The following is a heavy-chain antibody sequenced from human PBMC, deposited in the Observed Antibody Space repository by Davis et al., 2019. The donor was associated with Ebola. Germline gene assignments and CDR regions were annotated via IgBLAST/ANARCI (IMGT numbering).Heavy chain of an antibody. V-gene: IGHV3-48*02. CDR2: ISRSASSI. D-gene: IGHD3-10*01. J-gene: IGHJ6*02. CDR1: GFTFSSYS. CDR3: ASGDFGSGRYYADV. Sequence: GESLKLSCAASGFTFSSYSMNWVRQAPGKGLEWVSYISRSASSIYYADSVKGRFTVSRDNAKNSLYLQMNTLSDEDTAVYYCASGDFGSGRYYADVWGQGTTVTVSS.